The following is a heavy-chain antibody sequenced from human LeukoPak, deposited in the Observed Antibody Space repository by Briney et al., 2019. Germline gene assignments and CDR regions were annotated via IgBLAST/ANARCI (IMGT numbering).Heavy chain of an antibody. CDR1: GGSFSGYF. D-gene: IGHD3-16*01. CDR2: INHSGST. Sequence: SETLSLTCAVYGGSFSGYFWSWIRQPPGRELEWIGDINHSGSTNYNPSLKSRVTISVDTSKNQFSLKLSSVTAADTAVYYCARGLGNNWFDPWGQGTLVTVSS. CDR3: ARGLGNNWFDP. V-gene: IGHV4-34*01. J-gene: IGHJ5*02.